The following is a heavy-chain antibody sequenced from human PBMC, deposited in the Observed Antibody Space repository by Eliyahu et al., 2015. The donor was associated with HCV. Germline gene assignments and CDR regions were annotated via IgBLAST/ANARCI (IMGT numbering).Heavy chain of an antibody. CDR3: ASGGGGIAVTGTGGWFDP. Sequence: QVQLQESGPGLVKPSETLSLTCTVSGGXXTXYXWSXXRQPPGKGLXWIGYIHYSGGTNYNPSLKSRVTISVDTSKNQFSLNLTSVTAADTAMYYCASGGGGIAVTGTGGWFDPWGQGTLVTVSS. D-gene: IGHD6-19*01. J-gene: IGHJ5*02. V-gene: IGHV4-59*01. CDR2: IHYSGGT. CDR1: GGXXTXYX.